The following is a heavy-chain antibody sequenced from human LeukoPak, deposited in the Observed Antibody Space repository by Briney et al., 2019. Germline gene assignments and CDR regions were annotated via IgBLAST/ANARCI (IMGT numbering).Heavy chain of an antibody. CDR2: IYYSGST. J-gene: IGHJ3*02. D-gene: IGHD1-14*01. V-gene: IGHV4-59*12. CDR3: ARGPDDAFDI. Sequence: SETLSLTCTVSGGSISSYYWSWIRQPPGKGLEWIGYIYYSGSTNYKPSLTSRVTISVDTSKNQFSLQLNSVTPEDTAVYYCARGPDDAFDIWGQGTMVTVSS. CDR1: GGSISSYY.